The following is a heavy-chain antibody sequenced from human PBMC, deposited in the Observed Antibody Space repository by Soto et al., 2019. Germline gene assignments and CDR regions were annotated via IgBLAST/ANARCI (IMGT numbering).Heavy chain of an antibody. D-gene: IGHD6-19*01. CDR3: ARDGAASGRTDWFDP. J-gene: IGHJ5*02. V-gene: IGHV1-46*01. CDR1: GYTFTTYY. Sequence: QVQLVQSGAEVKKPGASVKVSCKASGYTFTTYYLHWLRQAPGQGLEWMGIINPSGGDASYAEKFQGRVTMTRDTSTNTVYMELSPVRSDDTAVYYCARDGAASGRTDWFDPWGQGTLVTVSS. CDR2: INPSGGDA.